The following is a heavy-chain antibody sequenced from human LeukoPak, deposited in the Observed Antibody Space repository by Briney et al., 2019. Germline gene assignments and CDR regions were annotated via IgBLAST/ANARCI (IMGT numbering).Heavy chain of an antibody. Sequence: GGSLRLSCAASGYGFSSYGMQWVRQAPGKGLEWVAVIWYDGSKKYYADSVKGRFTISRDDSKNTLYLQMNSLGAEGTAIYYCARDPGTLATYFDYWGPGTLVTVSS. CDR3: ARDPGTLATYFDY. CDR1: GYGFSSYG. V-gene: IGHV3-33*01. D-gene: IGHD6-13*01. J-gene: IGHJ4*02. CDR2: IWYDGSKK.